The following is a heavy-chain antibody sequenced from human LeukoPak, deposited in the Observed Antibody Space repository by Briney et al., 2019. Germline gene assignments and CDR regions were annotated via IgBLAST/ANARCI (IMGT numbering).Heavy chain of an antibody. Sequence: SETLSLTCTASGGSISSYYWSWIRQPPGKGLEWIGYIYYSGSTNYNPSLKSRVTISVDTSKNQFSLKLSSVTAADTAVYYCARVGDGYHPYYYGMDVWGQGTTVTVSS. V-gene: IGHV4-59*01. CDR2: IYYSGST. J-gene: IGHJ6*02. D-gene: IGHD5-24*01. CDR1: GGSISSYY. CDR3: ARVGDGYHPYYYGMDV.